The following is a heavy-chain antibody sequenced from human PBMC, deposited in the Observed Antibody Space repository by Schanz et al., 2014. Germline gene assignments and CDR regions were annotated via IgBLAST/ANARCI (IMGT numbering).Heavy chain of an antibody. CDR3: AKGRFGELSAFDI. CDR1: TFTFSSDW. D-gene: IGHD3-10*01. CDR2: IKKDGSEK. Sequence: EVQLAESGGGLVQPGGSLRLSCAASTFTFSSDWMSWVRQAPGKGLEWVANIKKDGSEKYYADSVKGRFTISRDNSKNTVHLQMNSLRAEDTAVYYCAKGRFGELSAFDIWGQGTMVTVSS. J-gene: IGHJ3*02. V-gene: IGHV3-7*03.